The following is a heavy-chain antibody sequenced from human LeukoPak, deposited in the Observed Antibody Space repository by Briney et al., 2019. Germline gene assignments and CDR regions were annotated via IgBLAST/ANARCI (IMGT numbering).Heavy chain of an antibody. Sequence: ASVKVSCKASGYTFTSYYMHWVRQAPGQGLEWMGIINPSGGSTSYAQKFQGRVTMTRDTSTSTVYMELSSLRSEDTAVYYCARVKQLVRRGANWFDPWGQGTLVTVSS. CDR3: ARVKQLVRRGANWFDP. CDR1: GYTFTSYY. J-gene: IGHJ5*02. D-gene: IGHD6-6*01. V-gene: IGHV1-46*01. CDR2: INPSGGST.